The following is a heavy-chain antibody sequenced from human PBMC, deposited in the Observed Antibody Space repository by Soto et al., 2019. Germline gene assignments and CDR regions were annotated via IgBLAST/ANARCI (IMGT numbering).Heavy chain of an antibody. V-gene: IGHV1-69*01. D-gene: IGHD3-10*01. J-gene: IGHJ6*02. CDR1: GGTFSSYA. CDR2: IIPIFGTA. Sequence: QVQLVQSGAEVKKPGSSVKVSCKASGGTFSSYAISWVRQAPRQGLEWMGGIIPIFGTANYAQKFQGRVTITADESTSTAYMELSSLRSEDTAVYYCARQDTMARGYYYGMDVWGQGTTVTVSS. CDR3: ARQDTMARGYYYGMDV.